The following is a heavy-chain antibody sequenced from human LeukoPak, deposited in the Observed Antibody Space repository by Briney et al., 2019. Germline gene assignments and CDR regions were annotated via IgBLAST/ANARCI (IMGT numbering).Heavy chain of an antibody. CDR2: IKQDGSEK. J-gene: IGHJ4*02. V-gene: IGHV3-7*05. CDR3: ARDSGDYVFDY. CDR1: GFTFSSYG. D-gene: IGHD4-17*01. Sequence: PGRSLRLSCAASGFTFSSYGMHWVRQAPGKGLEWVANIKQDGSEKYYVDSVKGRFTISRDNAKNSLYLQMNSLRADDTAVYYCARDSGDYVFDYWGQGTLVTVSS.